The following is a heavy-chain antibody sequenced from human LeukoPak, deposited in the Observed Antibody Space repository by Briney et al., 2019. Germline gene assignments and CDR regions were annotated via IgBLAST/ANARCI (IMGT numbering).Heavy chain of an antibody. Sequence: ASVKVSRKASGYTFTGYYMHGVRQAPGQGPEWMGWINPNSGGTNYAQKFQGRVTMTRDTSISTAYMELSRLRSDDTAVYYCARGAYYDFWSGYSGFDYWGQGTLVTVSS. CDR1: GYTFTGYY. CDR2: INPNSGGT. CDR3: ARGAYYDFWSGYSGFDY. D-gene: IGHD3-3*01. V-gene: IGHV1-2*02. J-gene: IGHJ4*02.